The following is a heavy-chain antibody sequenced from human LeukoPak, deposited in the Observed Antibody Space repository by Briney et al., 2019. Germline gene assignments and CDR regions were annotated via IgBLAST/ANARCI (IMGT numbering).Heavy chain of an antibody. CDR2: ITDTGGHT. CDR3: ATYYYDSSGCND. D-gene: IGHD3-22*01. V-gene: IGHV3-23*01. Sequence: GGSLRLSCAASGFTLSNSAMTWVRQAPGEGLDWVSIITDTGGHTFYADSVRGRFTISRDGSKNTLYLQMNSLTADDTAVYYCATYYYDSSGCNDWGQGTLVTVSS. J-gene: IGHJ4*02. CDR1: GFTLSNSA.